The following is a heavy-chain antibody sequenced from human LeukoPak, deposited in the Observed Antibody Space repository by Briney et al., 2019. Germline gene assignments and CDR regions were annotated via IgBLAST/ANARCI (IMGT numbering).Heavy chain of an antibody. J-gene: IGHJ4*02. V-gene: IGHV1-3*03. D-gene: IGHD3-22*01. CDR2: INAENGDT. CDR3: ARDRGRSYYDRSGLYPLDN. Sequence: ASVKVSCKTSGFTFSRHSIHWVRRAPGQRLEWMGWINAENGDTKYSQHFQGRVTFTRDASADTAYMELTSPTSKDMAVYYCARDRGRSYYDRSGLYPLDNWGQGTLVTVSS. CDR1: GFTFSRHS.